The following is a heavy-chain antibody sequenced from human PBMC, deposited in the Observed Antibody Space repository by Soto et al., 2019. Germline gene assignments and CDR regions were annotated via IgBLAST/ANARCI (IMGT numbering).Heavy chain of an antibody. CDR2: IYYSGST. V-gene: IGHV4-59*01. Sequence: SETLSLTCTVSGGSISSYYWCWIRQPPGKGLEWIGYIYYSGSTNYNPSLKSRVTISVDTSKNQFSLKLSSVTAADTAVYYCARARTNYYDSSGYYDYWGQGTLVTVSS. CDR1: GGSISSYY. CDR3: ARARTNYYDSSGYYDY. D-gene: IGHD3-22*01. J-gene: IGHJ4*02.